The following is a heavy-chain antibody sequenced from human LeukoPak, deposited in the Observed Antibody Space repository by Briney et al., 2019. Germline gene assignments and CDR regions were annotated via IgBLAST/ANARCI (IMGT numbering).Heavy chain of an antibody. V-gene: IGHV1-8*03. CDR3: AIIGGTYYHY. CDR2: MNPNSGNT. D-gene: IGHD1-26*01. CDR1: GYTFTSYD. J-gene: IGHJ4*02. Sequence: GASVKVSCKASGYTFTSYDINWVRQATGQGLEWMGRMNPNSGNTGYAQKFQGGVTITRNTSISTAYMELSSLRSEDTAVYYCAIIGGTYYHYWGQGTLVTVSS.